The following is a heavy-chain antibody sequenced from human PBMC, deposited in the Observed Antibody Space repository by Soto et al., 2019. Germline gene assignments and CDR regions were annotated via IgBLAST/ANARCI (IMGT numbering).Heavy chain of an antibody. CDR1: GFPFTTAW. J-gene: IGHJ6*02. V-gene: IGHV3-15*07. Sequence: PGGSLRLSCAASGFPFTTAWINWVRQAPGKGLEWVGRIKSKTDGGATDYAAPVKGRFTISRDDSKNTLYLQMNSLKTEDTAVYYCTTKENCSGGSCYWPSDYYYYGMDVWGQGTTVTVSS. CDR2: IKSKTDGGAT. D-gene: IGHD2-15*01. CDR3: TTKENCSGGSCYWPSDYYYYGMDV.